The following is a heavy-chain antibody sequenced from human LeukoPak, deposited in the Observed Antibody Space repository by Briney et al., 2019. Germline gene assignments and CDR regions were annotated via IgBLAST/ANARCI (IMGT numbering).Heavy chain of an antibody. CDR2: ISSSGSTI. CDR3: AREIYYDSSGYYYRYYFDY. V-gene: IGHV3-11*01. J-gene: IGHJ4*02. CDR1: GFTFSDYY. Sequence: KSGGSLRLSCAASGFTFSDYYMSWIRQAPGKGLEWVSYISSSGSTIYYADSVKGRFTISRDNAKNSVYLQMNSLRAEDTAVYYCAREIYYDSSGYYYRYYFDYWGQGTLATVSS. D-gene: IGHD3-22*01.